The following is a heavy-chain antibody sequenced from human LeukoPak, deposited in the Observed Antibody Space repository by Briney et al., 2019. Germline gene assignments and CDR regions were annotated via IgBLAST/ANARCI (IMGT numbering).Heavy chain of an antibody. CDR2: INPNSGGT. Sequence: ASVKVSCKASGYTFTGYYMHWVRQAPGQGLEWMGWINPNSGGTNYAQKFQGRVTMTRDTSISTAYMELSRLRSDDTAVHYCARVQLGWLDTDYYFDYWGQGTLVTVSS. CDR3: ARVQLGWLDTDYYFDY. V-gene: IGHV1-2*02. D-gene: IGHD5-18*01. CDR1: GYTFTGYY. J-gene: IGHJ4*02.